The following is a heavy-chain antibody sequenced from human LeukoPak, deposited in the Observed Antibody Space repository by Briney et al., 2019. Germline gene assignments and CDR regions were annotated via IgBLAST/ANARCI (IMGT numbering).Heavy chain of an antibody. D-gene: IGHD4-23*01. J-gene: IGHJ4*02. CDR2: ITGNSDTI. CDR1: GFSFSIYY. Sequence: PGGSLRLSCVASGFSFSIYYMNWVRQAPGKGLEWLSHITGNSDTIYYADSVKGRFTVSRDNAKNSLYLQMTSLRAEDTAVYYCVRDSTVEVDYWGQGTLVTVS. V-gene: IGHV3-48*01. CDR3: VRDSTVEVDY.